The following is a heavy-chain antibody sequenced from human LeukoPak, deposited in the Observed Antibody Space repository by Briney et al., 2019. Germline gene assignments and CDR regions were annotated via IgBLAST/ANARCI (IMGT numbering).Heavy chain of an antibody. J-gene: IGHJ4*02. D-gene: IGHD5-18*01. CDR2: ISGSGGSA. CDR3: AKSLGYSYGTFDY. V-gene: IGHV3-23*01. Sequence: GGSLRLSCAASGFTFSSYAMGWVRQAPGKGLEWVSAISGSGGSAYYADSVKGRFTISRDNSKNTLYLQMNSLRAEDTAVYYCAKSLGYSYGTFDYWGQGTLVTVSS. CDR1: GFTFSSYA.